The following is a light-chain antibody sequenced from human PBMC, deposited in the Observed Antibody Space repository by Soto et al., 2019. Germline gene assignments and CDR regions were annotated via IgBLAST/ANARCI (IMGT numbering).Light chain of an antibody. CDR3: QHFGNSLWT. J-gene: IGKJ1*01. Sequence: EIVLTQSPGTLSLSPGERSTLSCRASQSVASRNLAWYQQKSGQAPRLLIYGASSGAIHTPDRFSGSGSGTDFTLTISGLEPEDFAVYYCQHFGNSLWTFGQGTKVDIK. CDR2: GAS. V-gene: IGKV3-20*01. CDR1: QSVASRN.